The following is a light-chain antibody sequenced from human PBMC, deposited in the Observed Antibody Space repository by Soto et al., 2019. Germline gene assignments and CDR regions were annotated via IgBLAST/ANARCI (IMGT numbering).Light chain of an antibody. Sequence: DIQMTQSPSTLSASVGDRVTITCRASQSISSWLAWYQQKPGKAPKILIYDASSLESGVPSRFSGSGSATEFTLTISSLQPDDFATYYCQQYNSYSPYTFGQGTKLEIK. J-gene: IGKJ2*01. V-gene: IGKV1-5*01. CDR2: DAS. CDR3: QQYNSYSPYT. CDR1: QSISSW.